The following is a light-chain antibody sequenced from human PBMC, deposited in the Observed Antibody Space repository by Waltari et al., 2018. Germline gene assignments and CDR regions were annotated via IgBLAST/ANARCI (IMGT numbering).Light chain of an antibody. CDR1: SLRSYY. CDR3: NSRDSSGRRV. Sequence: SSELTQDPAVSVALGQTVRITCQGDSLRSYYASWYQQKPGQAPVLVIYGKNNRPSGIPDRSSCSSAGNTASLTITGAQAEDEADYYCNSRDSSGRRVFGGGTKLTVL. V-gene: IGLV3-19*01. CDR2: GKN. J-gene: IGLJ2*01.